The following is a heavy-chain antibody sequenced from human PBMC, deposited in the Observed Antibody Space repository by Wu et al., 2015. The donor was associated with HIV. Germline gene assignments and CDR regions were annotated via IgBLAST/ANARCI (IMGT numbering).Heavy chain of an antibody. V-gene: IGHV1-2*02. Sequence: QVQLVQSGAAVKKPGASMKVSCTASGYSFTDYYLHWVRQAPGQGLEWMGWINPNTGGINYAQKFQDRVTMTTAASSRTAHMELSRLRSDDTAVYYCVRDQQWPTEYYHYYGMDVWGQGTTVTVSS. CDR1: GYSFTDYY. CDR3: VRDQQWPTEYYHYYGMDV. D-gene: IGHD6-19*01. CDR2: INPNTGGI. J-gene: IGHJ6*02.